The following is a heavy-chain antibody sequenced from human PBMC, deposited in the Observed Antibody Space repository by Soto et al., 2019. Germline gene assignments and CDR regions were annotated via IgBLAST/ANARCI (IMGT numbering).Heavy chain of an antibody. CDR2: IYYSGST. D-gene: IGHD4-17*01. Sequence: QVQLQESGPGLVKPSQTLSLTCTVSGGSISSGGYYWSWIRQHPGKGLEWIGYIYYSGSTYYNPSLKRRVTISVDTSKNQFSLKLSSVTAADTAVYYCARDREDTTVTTDYYYGMDVWGQGTTVTVSS. J-gene: IGHJ6*02. CDR3: ARDREDTTVTTDYYYGMDV. CDR1: GGSISSGGYY. V-gene: IGHV4-31*03.